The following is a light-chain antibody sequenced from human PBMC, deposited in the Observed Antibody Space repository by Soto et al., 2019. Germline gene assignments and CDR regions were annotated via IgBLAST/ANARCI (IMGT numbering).Light chain of an antibody. Sequence: EIVLTQSPATLSLSPGNRATLSCRASESVSRYLAWYQQKPGQAPRLLIYDASNSATGIPARFSGSGSVTDFTLTITSLEPEDFAVYYCQQRSNWPSTFGGGTKVEIK. CDR3: QQRSNWPST. CDR1: ESVSRY. CDR2: DAS. J-gene: IGKJ4*01. V-gene: IGKV3-11*01.